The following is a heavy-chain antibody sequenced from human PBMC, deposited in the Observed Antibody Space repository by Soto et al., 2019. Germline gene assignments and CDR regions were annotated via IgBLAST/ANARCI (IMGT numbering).Heavy chain of an antibody. J-gene: IGHJ6*02. CDR1: GGSISSSNW. D-gene: IGHD3-22*01. CDR2: IYHSGST. V-gene: IGHV4-4*02. CDR3: ARGRMIVVVISPYYYGMDV. Sequence: QVQLQESGPGLVKPSGTLSLTGAVSGGSISSSNWWSWVRQPPGKGLEWIGEIYHSGSTNYNPSLKSRVTISVHKSKNQFSLKLSSVTAADTAVYYCARGRMIVVVISPYYYGMDVWGQGTTVTVSS.